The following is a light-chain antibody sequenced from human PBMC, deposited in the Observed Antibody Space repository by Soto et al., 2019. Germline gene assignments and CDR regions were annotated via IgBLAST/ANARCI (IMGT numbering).Light chain of an antibody. CDR2: GAS. CDR1: QSISSNF. J-gene: IGKJ1*01. V-gene: IGKV3-20*01. CDR3: QQYGGSTRT. Sequence: DTVLTQSPGTLSLSPGEGATLSCSASQSISSNFLEWYQQKRGQAPRLXIHGASHRETGIPDMFSGSGSGTEFTLTITRLEPEDFAVYYCQQYGGSTRTFGQGTKVDIK.